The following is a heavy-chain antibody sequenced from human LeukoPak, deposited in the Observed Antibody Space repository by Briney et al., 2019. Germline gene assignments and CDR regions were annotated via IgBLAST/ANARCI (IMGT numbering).Heavy chain of an antibody. J-gene: IGHJ5*02. V-gene: IGHV4-61*01. Sequence: SETLSLTCTVSGVSVSSGSNYWSWIRQPPGKGLEWIGYIYSSGSTDYNPSLKSRVTMSVDTAKNQFSLKLSSVTAADTAMYYCVRDYHYYFGSGSYNWFDPWGQGTLVTVSS. D-gene: IGHD3-10*01. CDR3: VRDYHYYFGSGSYNWFDP. CDR2: IYSSGST. CDR1: GVSVSSGSNY.